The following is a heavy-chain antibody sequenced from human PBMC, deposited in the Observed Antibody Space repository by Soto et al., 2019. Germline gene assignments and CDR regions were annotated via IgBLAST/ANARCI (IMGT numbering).Heavy chain of an antibody. D-gene: IGHD3-3*01. J-gene: IGHJ4*02. V-gene: IGHV2-26*01. CDR2: IFSNDEK. Sequence: QVTLKESGPVLVKPTETLTLTCTVSGFSLSNARMGVSWIRQPPGKALEWLAHIFSNDEKSYSTSLKSRLTISKDTSKSQVVLTMTSMDPLDTATYYCARSPADLYYFDYWGQGTLVTVSS. CDR1: GFSLSNARMG. CDR3: ARSPADLYYFDY.